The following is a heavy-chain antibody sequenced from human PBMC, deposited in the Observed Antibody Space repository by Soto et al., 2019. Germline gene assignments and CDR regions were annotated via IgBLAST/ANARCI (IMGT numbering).Heavy chain of an antibody. CDR1: GFTFSNYV. V-gene: IGHV3-21*01. Sequence: EVQLVESGGGLVKPGGSLRLSCGASGFTFSNYVMNWVRQAPGKGLEWVSSISSSSNHIYYADSVRGRFTISRDNSRNSLSLQMSSLRAEDTAMYFCTREGAYCSGGTCSSVGFDYWGQGNLVAVSS. D-gene: IGHD2-15*01. J-gene: IGHJ4*02. CDR3: TREGAYCSGGTCSSVGFDY. CDR2: ISSSSNHI.